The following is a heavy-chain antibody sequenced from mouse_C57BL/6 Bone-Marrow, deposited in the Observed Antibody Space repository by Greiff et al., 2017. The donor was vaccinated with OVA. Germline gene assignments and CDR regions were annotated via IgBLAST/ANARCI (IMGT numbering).Heavy chain of an antibody. D-gene: IGHD1-3*01. V-gene: IGHV1-76*01. CDR2: IYPGSGNT. CDR3: AREGYKSNRYYYAMDY. J-gene: IGHJ4*01. Sequence: QVQLQQSGAELVRPGASVKLSCKASGYTFTDYYINWVKQRPGQGLEWIARIYPGSGNTYYNEKFKGKATLTAEKSSSTAYMQLSSLTSEDSAVYFCAREGYKSNRYYYAMDYWGQGTSVTVSS. CDR1: GYTFTDYY.